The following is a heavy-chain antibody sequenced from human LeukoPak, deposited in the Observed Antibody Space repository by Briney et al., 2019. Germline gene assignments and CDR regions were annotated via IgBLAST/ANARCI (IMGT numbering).Heavy chain of an antibody. CDR2: INWNGGST. J-gene: IGHJ4*02. CDR3: ARAIRYFDWLLSYYFDY. V-gene: IGHV3-20*04. D-gene: IGHD3-9*01. Sequence: GGSLRLSCAASGFTFDDYGMSWVRQAPGKGLEWVSGINWNGGSTGYADSVKGRFTISRDNAKNTLYLQMNSLRAEDTAVYYCARAIRYFDWLLSYYFDYWGQGTLVTVSS. CDR1: GFTFDDYG.